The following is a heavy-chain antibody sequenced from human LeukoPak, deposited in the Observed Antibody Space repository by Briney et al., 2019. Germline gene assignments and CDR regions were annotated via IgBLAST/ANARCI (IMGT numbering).Heavy chain of an antibody. CDR3: APRVVVITAPFDY. CDR1: GFTFSSYA. V-gene: IGHV3-30*02. J-gene: IGHJ4*02. D-gene: IGHD2-21*01. CDR2: IRYDGSNK. Sequence: PGGSLRLSCAASGFTFSSYAMGWVRQAPGKGLEWVAFIRYDGSNKYYADSVRGRFTISRDNSKNTLYLQMNSLRAEDTAVYYCAPRVVVITAPFDYWGQGTLVTVSS.